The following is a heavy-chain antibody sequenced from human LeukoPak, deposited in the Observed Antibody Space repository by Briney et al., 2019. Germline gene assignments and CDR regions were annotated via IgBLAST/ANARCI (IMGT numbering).Heavy chain of an antibody. CDR3: ARVLIVATIVYFDY. D-gene: IGHD5-12*01. CDR2: IKQDGSEK. V-gene: IGHV3-7*01. CDR1: GFTFSSYA. J-gene: IGHJ4*02. Sequence: GGSLRLSCAASGFTFSSYAMSWVRQAPGKGLEWVANIKQDGSEKYYVDSVKGRFTISRDNAKNSLYLQMNSLRAEDTAVYYCARVLIVATIVYFDYWGQGTLVTVSS.